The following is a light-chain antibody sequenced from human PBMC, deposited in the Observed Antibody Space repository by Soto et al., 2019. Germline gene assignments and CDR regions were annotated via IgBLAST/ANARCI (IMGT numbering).Light chain of an antibody. CDR1: QSLLHSSGYTY. Sequence: EIVLTQSPLSLPVAPGEPASISCMSSQSLLHSSGYTYLDWYVQKPGQSPQLLIYLGSIRASGVPDRFSGSGSGTDCTRKISTVEAEDVGVYYCMQALQTPMYTFGQGTRLEIK. CDR3: MQALQTPMYT. J-gene: IGKJ2*01. CDR2: LGS. V-gene: IGKV2-28*01.